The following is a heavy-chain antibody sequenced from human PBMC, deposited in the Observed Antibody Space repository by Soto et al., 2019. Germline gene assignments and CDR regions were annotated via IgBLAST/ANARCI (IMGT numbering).Heavy chain of an antibody. D-gene: IGHD6-13*01. CDR3: ARDLGSSWYYYYGMDV. Sequence: QVQLVESVGGVVQPGRSLRLSCAASGFTFSSYGMHWVRQAPGKGLEWVAVIWYDGSNKYYADSVKGRFTISRDNSKNTLYLQMNSLRAEDTAVYYCARDLGSSWYYYYGMDVWGQGTTVTVSS. CDR1: GFTFSSYG. J-gene: IGHJ6*02. CDR2: IWYDGSNK. V-gene: IGHV3-33*01.